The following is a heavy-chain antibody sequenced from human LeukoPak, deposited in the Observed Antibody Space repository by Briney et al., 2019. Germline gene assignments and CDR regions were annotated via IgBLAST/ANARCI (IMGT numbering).Heavy chain of an antibody. V-gene: IGHV4-30-4*01. J-gene: IGHJ6*02. CDR1: GFSISSGDYY. CDR2: IYYSGST. D-gene: IGHD2-2*02. CDR3: ARYQLLYPLSGMDV. Sequence: VKPSQTLSLTCTVSGFSISSGDYYWSWLRQPPGKGLEWIGYIYYSGSTYYNPSLKSRVTISVDTSKNQFSLKLSSVTAADTAVYYCARYQLLYPLSGMDVWGQGTTVTVSS.